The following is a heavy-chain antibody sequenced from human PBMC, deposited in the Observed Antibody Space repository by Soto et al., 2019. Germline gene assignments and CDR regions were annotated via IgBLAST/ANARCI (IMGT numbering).Heavy chain of an antibody. Sequence: QVQLVQSGAEVKKPGASVKVSYKASGYTFTSYGISWVRQAPGQGLEWMGWISAYNGNTNYAQKLQGRVTMTTDTSTSTAYMELRSLRSDDTAVYYCARDHGYYDSSGYPTGGWFDPWGQGTLVTVSS. J-gene: IGHJ5*02. CDR2: ISAYNGNT. V-gene: IGHV1-18*01. D-gene: IGHD3-22*01. CDR3: ARDHGYYDSSGYPTGGWFDP. CDR1: GYTFTSYG.